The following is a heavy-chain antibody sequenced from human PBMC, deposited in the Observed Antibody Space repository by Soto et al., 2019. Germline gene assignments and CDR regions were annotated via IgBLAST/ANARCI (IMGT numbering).Heavy chain of an antibody. J-gene: IGHJ4*02. CDR2: TYYRSNWRH. D-gene: IGHD1-26*01. CDR1: GDSVSSNTAA. V-gene: IGHV6-1*01. Sequence: PSQTLSLTCALSGDSVSSNTAAWNWIRSSPSRGLEWLGRTYYRSNWRHDYAVSVKSRITVNPDTSKNHFSLQLNSVTPDDTAVYYCDRGVAGSCFDFWGQGTLVTVYS. CDR3: DRGVAGSCFDF.